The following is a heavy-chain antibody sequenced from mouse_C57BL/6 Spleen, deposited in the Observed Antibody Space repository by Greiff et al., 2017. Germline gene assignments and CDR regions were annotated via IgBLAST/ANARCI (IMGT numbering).Heavy chain of an antibody. J-gene: IGHJ4*01. Sequence: QVQLQQSGAELVKPGASVKMSCKASGYTFTTYPIEWMKQNHGKSLEWIGNFHPYNDDTKYNEKFKGKATLTVEKSSSTVYLELSRLTSDDSAVYYCARGGYYGSSYEGYAMDYWGQGTSVTVSS. CDR2: FHPYNDDT. V-gene: IGHV1-47*01. CDR3: ARGGYYGSSYEGYAMDY. CDR1: GYTFTTYP. D-gene: IGHD1-1*01.